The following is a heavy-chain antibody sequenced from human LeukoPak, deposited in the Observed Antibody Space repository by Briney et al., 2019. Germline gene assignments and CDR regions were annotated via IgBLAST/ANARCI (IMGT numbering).Heavy chain of an antibody. V-gene: IGHV4-59*01. J-gene: IGHJ4*02. CDR1: GGSMSSYY. D-gene: IGHD3-9*01. Sequence: SETLSLTCTVSGGSMSSYYWSWVRQPPAGKGLEWIGYIYYSGSTNYNPSLKSRVTISIDTSKNQFSLKLSSVTAADTAVYYCAKGRKDFDTNLGPFDSWGQGILVTVSS. CDR2: IYYSGST. CDR3: AKGRKDFDTNLGPFDS.